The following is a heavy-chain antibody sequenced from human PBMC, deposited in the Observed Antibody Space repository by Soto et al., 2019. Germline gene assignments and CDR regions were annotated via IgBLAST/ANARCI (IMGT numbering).Heavy chain of an antibody. CDR3: ARHGSN. CDR1: GVSISNSSYY. CDR2: IYYSGIT. J-gene: IGHJ4*02. Sequence: QLQLQESGXXLVKPSETLSLTCTVSGVSISNSSYYWGWIRRPPGKGLEWIGTIYYSGITYYNPSLKSRVTISVDTSKNQFSLKLTSVTAADTAVYYCARHGSNWGQGTLVTVSS. V-gene: IGHV4-39*01.